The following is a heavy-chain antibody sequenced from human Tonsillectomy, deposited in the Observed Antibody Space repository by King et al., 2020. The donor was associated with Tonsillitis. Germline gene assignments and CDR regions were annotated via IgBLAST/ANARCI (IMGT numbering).Heavy chain of an antibody. Sequence: MQLVQSGAEMKKPGESLKISCKGSGYNFTNYWIGWVRQMPGKGLEWMGLIYPADSDTRYSPSFQGQVTISADKSINTAYLQWSSLKASDTAMYYCARPISYGNDAFDFWGQGTMVTVSS. V-gene: IGHV5-51*03. D-gene: IGHD2/OR15-2a*01. CDR2: IYPADSDT. J-gene: IGHJ3*01. CDR3: ARPISYGNDAFDF. CDR1: GYNFTNYW.